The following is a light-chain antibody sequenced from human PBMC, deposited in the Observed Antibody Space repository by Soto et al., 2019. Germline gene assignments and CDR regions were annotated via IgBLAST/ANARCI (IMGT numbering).Light chain of an antibody. Sequence: DIQMTQSPSSLSASVGDRVTITCRASQSSSSYLNWYQQKPWKAPNLLSYAASSLQGGVPSRFSGSGSGTDFTLTIISLQPEDFATDYSQQSYSTPRTFGQGTKLEIK. V-gene: IGKV1-39*01. CDR3: QQSYSTPRT. CDR2: AAS. J-gene: IGKJ2*01. CDR1: QSSSSY.